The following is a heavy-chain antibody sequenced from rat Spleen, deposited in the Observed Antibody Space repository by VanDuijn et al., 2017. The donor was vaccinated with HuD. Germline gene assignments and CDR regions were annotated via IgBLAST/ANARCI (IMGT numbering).Heavy chain of an antibody. Sequence: EVQLQESGPGLVKPSQSLSLTCSVTGYSITSNYWGWIRKFPGNKMEWIGHISYSGSTTYNPSLKSRISITRDTSRNQFFLQLNSVTTEDTATYFCARADVAGLSTDGIWGQGIMVTVSS. J-gene: IGHJ2*01. D-gene: IGHD1-2*01. V-gene: IGHV3-1*01. CDR1: GYSITSNY. CDR3: ARADVAGLSTDGI. CDR2: ISYSGST.